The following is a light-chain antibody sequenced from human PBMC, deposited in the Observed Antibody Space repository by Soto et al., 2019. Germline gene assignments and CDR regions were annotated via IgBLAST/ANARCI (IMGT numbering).Light chain of an antibody. J-gene: IGLJ1*01. V-gene: IGLV1-44*01. Sequence: QSVLAQPPSVSGTPGQTVTISCSRSSSNIGSSSVKWYQQLPGAAPKVVIYSNALRPSGVPDRFSGYKSGTSAYLAISGLQPEDEADYYCAAWDDSLMGVFGAGTKVTVL. CDR2: SNA. CDR3: AAWDDSLMGV. CDR1: SSNIGSSS.